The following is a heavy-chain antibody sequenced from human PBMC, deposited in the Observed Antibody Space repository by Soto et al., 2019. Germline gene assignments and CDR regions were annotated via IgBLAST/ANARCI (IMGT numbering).Heavy chain of an antibody. V-gene: IGHV1-46*01. CDR1: GYTFTSYY. Sequence: QVLLVQSGAEVKKPGASAKVSCKASGYTFTSYYIHWVRQAPGQGLEWMGIINPSGGSTNYAEEFQGRVTVTRDTSTSTVYMELRSLRSDDTAVYYCATRGPSTVTTVFDYWGQGTLVTVSS. CDR3: ATRGPSTVTTVFDY. D-gene: IGHD4-17*01. J-gene: IGHJ4*02. CDR2: INPSGGST.